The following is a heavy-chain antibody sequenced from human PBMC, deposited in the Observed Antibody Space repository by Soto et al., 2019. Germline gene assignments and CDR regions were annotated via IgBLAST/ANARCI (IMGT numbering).Heavy chain of an antibody. CDR3: ARFVSSSWYFWFDP. CDR1: GFTFSSYW. J-gene: IGHJ5*02. CDR2: IKQDGSEK. D-gene: IGHD6-13*01. V-gene: IGHV3-7*01. Sequence: GGSLRLSCAASGFTFSSYWMSWVRQAPGKGLEWVANIKQDGSEKYYVDSVKGRFTISRDNAKNSLYLQMNSLRAEDTAVYYCARFVSSSWYFWFDPWGQGTLVTVSS.